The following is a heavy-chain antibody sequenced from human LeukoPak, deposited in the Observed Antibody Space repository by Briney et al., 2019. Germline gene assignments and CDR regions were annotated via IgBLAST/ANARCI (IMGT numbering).Heavy chain of an antibody. CDR2: IPPSGGSP. CDR1: GFTLSSYA. CDR3: AKGIYSSGWSYFDY. D-gene: IGHD6-19*01. Sequence: PGGSLRLSCAASGFTLSSYAMSWVRQAPGKGLEWVSVIPPSGGSPYYPDSVKGRFTISRDNSKNTLYLQINSLRDEDTAVYYCAKGIYSSGWSYFDYWGHGTLVTVSS. J-gene: IGHJ4*01. V-gene: IGHV3-23*01.